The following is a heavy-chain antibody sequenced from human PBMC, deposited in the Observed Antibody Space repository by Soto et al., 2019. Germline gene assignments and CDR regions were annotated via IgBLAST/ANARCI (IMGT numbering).Heavy chain of an antibody. CDR2: IIPISRTP. Sequence: QVQLVQSEAEVKKPGASVKVSCKSSGLTFRSDSISWVRQAPGQGLEWMGGIIPISRTPTNAQKFQGRLTISADESTRTAYMEVTSLTFEDTAVYYCARGVASSDWGQGTLGTVSS. V-gene: IGHV1-69*01. D-gene: IGHD5-12*01. CDR3: ARGVASSD. J-gene: IGHJ4*02. CDR1: GLTFRSDS.